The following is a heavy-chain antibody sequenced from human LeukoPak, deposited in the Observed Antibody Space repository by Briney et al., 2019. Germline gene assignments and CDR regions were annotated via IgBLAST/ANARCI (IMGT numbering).Heavy chain of an antibody. V-gene: IGHV1-8*03. CDR3: ARLRAKDYYYYYMDV. CDR2: MNPNSGNT. Sequence: ASVKVSCKASGYTFASYDINWARQATGQGLEWMGWMNPNSGNTGYAQKFQGRVTITRNTSISTAYMELSSLRSEDTAVHYCARLRAKDYYYYYMDVWGKGTTVTVSS. J-gene: IGHJ6*03. CDR1: GYTFASYD.